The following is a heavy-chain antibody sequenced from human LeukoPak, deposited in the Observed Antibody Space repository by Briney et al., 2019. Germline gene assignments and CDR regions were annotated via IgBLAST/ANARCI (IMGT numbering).Heavy chain of an antibody. Sequence: SETLSLTCAVYGGSLSNYYWSWIRQPPGKGLEWIGEINHSGSTKCNPSLKSRITISVDMSKNQFSLNLSSVTAADTAVYYCARIYDYVWGSYRPGAFDIWGQGTMVTVSS. V-gene: IGHV4-34*01. CDR2: INHSGST. D-gene: IGHD3-16*02. J-gene: IGHJ3*02. CDR3: ARIYDYVWGSYRPGAFDI. CDR1: GGSLSNYY.